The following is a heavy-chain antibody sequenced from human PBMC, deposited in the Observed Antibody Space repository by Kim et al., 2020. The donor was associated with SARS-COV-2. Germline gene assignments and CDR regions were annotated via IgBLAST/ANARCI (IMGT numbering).Heavy chain of an antibody. J-gene: IGHJ4*02. CDR2: ISWNSGSI. CDR3: AKGYSSGGNLVEN. V-gene: IGHV3-9*01. D-gene: IGHD6-25*01. CDR1: GFTFDDYA. Sequence: GGSLRLSCAASGFTFDDYAMHWVRQAPGKGLEWVSGISWNSGSIGYADSVKGRFTISRDNAKNSLYLQMNSLRAEDTALYYCAKGYSSGGNLVENWGQGTLVTVSS.